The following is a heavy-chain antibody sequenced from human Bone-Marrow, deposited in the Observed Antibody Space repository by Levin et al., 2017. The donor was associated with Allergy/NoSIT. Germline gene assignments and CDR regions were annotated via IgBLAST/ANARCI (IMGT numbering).Heavy chain of an antibody. CDR2: IYYSGRT. V-gene: IGHV4-59*01. J-gene: IGHJ6*02. Sequence: SAPLSLPFPFSFSSLLSSFFLFLLPPPFLSLSFIGYIYYSGRTNYNPSLKSRVTISVDTSKNQFSLKLNSVTAADTAVYYCARDNRPSGSMIRGLYGMDVWGQGTTVTVSS. D-gene: IGHD3-10*01. CDR1: FSSLLSSF. CDR3: ARDNRPSGSMIRGLYGMDV.